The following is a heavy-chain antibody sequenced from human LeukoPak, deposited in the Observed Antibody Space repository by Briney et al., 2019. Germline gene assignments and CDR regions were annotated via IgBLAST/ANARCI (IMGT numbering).Heavy chain of an antibody. V-gene: IGHV1-24*01. D-gene: IGHD2-15*01. J-gene: IGHJ5*02. CDR3: ATPAQRGYCSGGSRYAFDP. Sequence: ASVKVSCKVSGYTLTELSMHWVRQAPGKGLEWMGGFDPEDGETIYAQKFQGRVTMTEDTSTDTAYMELSSLRSEDTAVYYCATPAQRGYCSGGSRYAFDPWGQGTLVTVSS. CDR1: GYTLTELS. CDR2: FDPEDGET.